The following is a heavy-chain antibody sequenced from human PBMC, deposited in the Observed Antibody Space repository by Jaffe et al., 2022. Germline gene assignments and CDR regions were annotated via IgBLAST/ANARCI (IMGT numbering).Heavy chain of an antibody. CDR3: AKDAYYGSGSYSFYYYYMDV. V-gene: IGHV3-23*01. Sequence: EVQLLESGGGLVQPGGSLRLSCAASGFTFSSYAMSWVRQAPGKGLEWVSAISGSGGSTYYADSVKGRFTISRDNSKNTLYLQMNSLRAEDTAVYYCAKDAYYGSGSYSFYYYYMDVWGKGTTVTVSS. D-gene: IGHD3-10*01. CDR1: GFTFSSYA. CDR2: ISGSGGST. J-gene: IGHJ6*03.